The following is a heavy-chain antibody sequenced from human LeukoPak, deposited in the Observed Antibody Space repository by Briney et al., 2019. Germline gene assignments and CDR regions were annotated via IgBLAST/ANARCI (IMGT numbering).Heavy chain of an antibody. CDR3: ARDEMEHHGSYYDF. V-gene: IGHV4-38-2*02. CDR2: IYHSGAT. CDR1: GYSIGIGYY. J-gene: IGHJ4*02. Sequence: SETLSLTCTVSGYSIGIGYYWGWIRQSPGKGLEWIGSIYHSGATYYNPLLQSRVTMSVDTSKNQFSLHLTSVSAADTAVYYCARDEMEHHGSYYDFWGQGTLVSVSS. D-gene: IGHD1/OR15-1a*01.